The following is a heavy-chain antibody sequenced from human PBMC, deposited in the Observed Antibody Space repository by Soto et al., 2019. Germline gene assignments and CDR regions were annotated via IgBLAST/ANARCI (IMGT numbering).Heavy chain of an antibody. V-gene: IGHV4-31*11. CDR2: IYYSGST. CDR3: ARIVVVTAIQHYYFDY. J-gene: IGHJ4*02. Sequence: PSETLSLTCAVSGGSISSGGYSWSWIRQHPGKGLEWIGYIYYSGSTYYNPSLQSRVTISVDTSKNQFSLKLSSVTAADTAVYYCARIVVVTAIQHYYFDYWGQGTLVTVSS. CDR1: GGSISSGGYS. D-gene: IGHD2-21*02.